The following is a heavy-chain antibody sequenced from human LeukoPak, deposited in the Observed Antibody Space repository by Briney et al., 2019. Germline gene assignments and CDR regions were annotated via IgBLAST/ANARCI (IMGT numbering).Heavy chain of an antibody. Sequence: GGSLRLSCAASGFSFSGYWMHWVGQAPGKGLVWVARIRNDGSRTTYADSVKGRFTISRDNAKSTLFLQMNSVTVEDTAVYYCTKSDWFDPWGQGTLVTVYS. CDR2: IRNDGSRT. CDR3: TKSDWFDP. CDR1: GFSFSGYW. V-gene: IGHV3-74*03. J-gene: IGHJ5*02.